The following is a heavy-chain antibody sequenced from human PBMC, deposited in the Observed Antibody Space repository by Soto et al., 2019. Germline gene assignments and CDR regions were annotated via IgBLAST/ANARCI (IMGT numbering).Heavy chain of an antibody. CDR1: GFTFSSYA. Sequence: EVQLLESGGGLVQPGGSLRLSCAASGFTFSSYAMSWVRQAPGEGLEWVSAISGSGGSTYYADSVKGRFTISRDNSKNTLYLQMNSLRAEDTAVYYCAKDRVITLRIRIAVAESWFDPWGQGTLVTVSS. J-gene: IGHJ5*02. V-gene: IGHV3-23*01. CDR2: ISGSGGST. D-gene: IGHD6-19*01. CDR3: AKDRVITLRIRIAVAESWFDP.